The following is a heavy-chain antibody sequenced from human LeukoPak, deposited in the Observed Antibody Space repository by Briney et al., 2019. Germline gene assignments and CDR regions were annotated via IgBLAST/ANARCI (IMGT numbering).Heavy chain of an antibody. CDR2: MCYSGNT. CDR1: GGSISSGSCY. D-gene: IGHD6-19*01. J-gene: IGHJ4*02. Sequence: PSETLSLTCTVSGGSISSGSCYWGWIRQPPGKGLEWIGSMCYSGNTYYNPSVKSRVTVSVDTSKNQFSLNLSSVTAADTAVYYCARRAVENYFDYWGQGTLVTVSS. CDR3: ARRAVENYFDY. V-gene: IGHV4-39*01.